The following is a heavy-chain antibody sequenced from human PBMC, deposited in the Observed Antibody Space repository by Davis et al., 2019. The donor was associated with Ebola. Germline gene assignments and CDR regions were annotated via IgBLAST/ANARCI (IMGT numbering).Heavy chain of an antibody. D-gene: IGHD3-10*01. CDR1: GFTFSSYA. V-gene: IGHV3-30-3*01. CDR3: AREVGSTFRGLEYYFDS. CDR2: ISYDGSNK. J-gene: IGHJ4*02. Sequence: GESLKISCAASGFTFSSYAMHWVRQAPGKGLEWVAVISYDGSNKYYADSVKGRFTISRDNAKNTLYLQMNSLRAEDTAVYYCAREVGSTFRGLEYYFDSWGQGTLVTVSS.